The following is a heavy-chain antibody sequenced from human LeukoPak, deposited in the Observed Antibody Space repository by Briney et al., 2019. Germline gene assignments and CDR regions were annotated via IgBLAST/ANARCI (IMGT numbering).Heavy chain of an antibody. CDR2: IYYSGST. V-gene: IGHV4-39*07. J-gene: IGHJ4*02. CDR1: GGSISSSSYY. D-gene: IGHD3-22*01. Sequence: PSETLSLTCTVSGGSISSSSYYWGWIRQPPGKGLEWIGSIYYSGSTYYNPSLKSRVTISVDTSKNQFSLKLSSVTAADTAVYYCAHYYDSSGYYFIGKEGVDYWGQGTLVTVSS. CDR3: AHYYDSSGYYFIGKEGVDY.